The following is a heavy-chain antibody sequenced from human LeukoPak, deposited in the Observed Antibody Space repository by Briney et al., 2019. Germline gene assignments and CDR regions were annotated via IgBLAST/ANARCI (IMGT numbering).Heavy chain of an antibody. Sequence: ASVKVSCKASGGTFSSYAISWVRQAPGQGLEWMGGIIPIFGTANYAQKFQGRVTITRDTSASTAYMELSSLRSEDTAVYYCARDYYDSSRTFDYWGQGTLVTVSS. CDR3: ARDYYDSSRTFDY. D-gene: IGHD3-22*01. CDR2: IIPIFGTA. J-gene: IGHJ4*02. CDR1: GGTFSSYA. V-gene: IGHV1-69*05.